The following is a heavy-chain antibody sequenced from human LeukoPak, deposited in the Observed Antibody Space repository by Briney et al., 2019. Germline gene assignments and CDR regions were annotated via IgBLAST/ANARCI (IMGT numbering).Heavy chain of an antibody. V-gene: IGHV4-34*01. J-gene: IGHJ4*02. CDR1: GGSFSGYH. CDR2: INHSGST. Sequence: PSGTLSLTCAVHGGSFSGYHWSWIRQPPGKGLEWIGEINHSGSTNYNPSLKSRVTISVDTSKNQFSLKLSSVTAADTAVYYCARGPRGGDYDFWSGYYPDYYFDYWGQGTLVTVSS. D-gene: IGHD3-3*01. CDR3: ARGPRGGDYDFWSGYYPDYYFDY.